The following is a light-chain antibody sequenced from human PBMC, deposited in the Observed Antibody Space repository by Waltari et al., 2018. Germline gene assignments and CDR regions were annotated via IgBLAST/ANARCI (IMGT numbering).Light chain of an antibody. CDR2: KAS. CDR3: QQYNSYSYVT. Sequence: DIQMTQSPSTLSASVGDRVTITCRASQGISSWLGWYQQKPGKAPKLLIYKASSLESGVPSRFSGSGSGTEFTLTISSLQPDDFATYYCQQYNSYSYVTFGQGTKVEIK. V-gene: IGKV1-5*03. J-gene: IGKJ1*01. CDR1: QGISSW.